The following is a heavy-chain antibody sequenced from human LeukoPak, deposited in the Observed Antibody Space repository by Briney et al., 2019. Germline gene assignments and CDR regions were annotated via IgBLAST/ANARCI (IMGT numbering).Heavy chain of an antibody. CDR1: AGSISSSTYS. D-gene: IGHD3-22*01. V-gene: IGHV4-39*07. CDR3: ARDVYYYDSSVFDY. J-gene: IGHJ4*02. Sequence: SETLSLTCTVSAGSISSSTYSWGWIRQPPGKGLEWIGSIYYSGSTYYNPSLKSRVTMSVDTSKNQFSLKLSSVTAADTAVYYCARDVYYYDSSVFDYWGQGTLVTVSS. CDR2: IYYSGST.